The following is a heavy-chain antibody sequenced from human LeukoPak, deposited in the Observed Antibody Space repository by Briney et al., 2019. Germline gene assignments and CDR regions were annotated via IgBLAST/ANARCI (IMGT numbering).Heavy chain of an antibody. Sequence: SETLSLTCAVSGYSISSGYYWGWIRQPPGKGLEWIGSIYHSGSTYYNPSLKSRVTISVDTSKNQFSLKLSSVTAADTAVYYCARESSGLYYFDYWGQGTLVTVSS. V-gene: IGHV4-38-2*01. D-gene: IGHD6-19*01. CDR2: IYHSGST. CDR3: ARESSGLYYFDY. CDR1: GYSISSGYY. J-gene: IGHJ4*02.